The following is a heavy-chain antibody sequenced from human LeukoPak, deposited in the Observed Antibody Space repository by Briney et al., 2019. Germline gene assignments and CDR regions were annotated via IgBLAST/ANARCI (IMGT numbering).Heavy chain of an antibody. CDR3: ASGNPPPPRFTMVRDDYYYMDV. Sequence: SETLSLTCTVSGGSISSHYWSWIRQPPGKGLEWIGYIYYSGSTNYNPSLKSRVTISVDTSKNQFSLKLSSVTAADTAVYYCASGNPPPPRFTMVRDDYYYMDVWGKGTTVTVSS. CDR1: GGSISSHY. D-gene: IGHD3-10*01. V-gene: IGHV4-59*11. J-gene: IGHJ6*03. CDR2: IYYSGST.